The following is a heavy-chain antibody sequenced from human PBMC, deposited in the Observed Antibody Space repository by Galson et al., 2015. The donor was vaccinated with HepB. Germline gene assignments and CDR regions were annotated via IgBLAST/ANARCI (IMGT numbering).Heavy chain of an antibody. D-gene: IGHD4-17*01. CDR3: ARDQGDDYVNYYYYYGMDV. CDR2: IYSGGNT. CDR1: GFSVSSNN. V-gene: IGHV3-66*02. J-gene: IGHJ6*02. Sequence: LRLSCAASGFSVSSNNMSWVRQAPGKGLDWVSVIYSGGNTYYADSVKGRFTISRDNSTNTLHLQMNSLRLEDTAVYYCARDQGDDYVNYYYYYGMDVWGQGTTVTVSS.